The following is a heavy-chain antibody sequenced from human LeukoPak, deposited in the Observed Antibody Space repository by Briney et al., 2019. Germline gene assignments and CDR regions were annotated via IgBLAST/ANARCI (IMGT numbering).Heavy chain of an antibody. CDR2: ISSSGRHV. CDR3: VRDFTGGRGGTTAYFHH. CDR1: GFTFSDYS. Sequence: PGGYLRLSCAASGFTFSDYSMNWVRQAPGNGLEWVSSISSSGRHVYYAGSVKGRFTIPRDNAKNSLYLQMNSLRAEDMALYHRVRDFTGGRGGTTAYFHHWGQGTLVTVSS. J-gene: IGHJ1*01. V-gene: IGHV3-21*01. D-gene: IGHD1-1*01.